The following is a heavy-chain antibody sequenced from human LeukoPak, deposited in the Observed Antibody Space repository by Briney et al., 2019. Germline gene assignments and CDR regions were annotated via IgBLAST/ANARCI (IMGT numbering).Heavy chain of an antibody. CDR1: GYTFTGYY. V-gene: IGHV1-2*02. J-gene: IGHJ4*02. Sequence: ASVKVSCKASGYTFTGYYMHWVRQAPGQGLEWMGWINPNSGGTNYAQKFQGRVTMTRDTSISTAYMELSRLRSDDTAVYYCAKDRSSGYPYYFDYWGQGTLVTVSS. CDR3: AKDRSSGYPYYFDY. D-gene: IGHD3-22*01. CDR2: INPNSGGT.